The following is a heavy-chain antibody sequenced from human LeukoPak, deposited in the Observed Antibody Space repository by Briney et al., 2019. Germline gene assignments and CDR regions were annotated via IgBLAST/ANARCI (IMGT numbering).Heavy chain of an antibody. Sequence: SETLSLTCTVSGGSFNSSTYYWGWIRQPPGKGLDWIGSIYYSGTTYYNPSLKSRVTISVDTSKNQFSLKLSSVTAVDTAVYYCARVRFGGPSSSWYVLDVWGQGTTVTVSS. CDR2: IYYSGTT. D-gene: IGHD6-13*01. J-gene: IGHJ6*02. CDR1: GGSFNSSTYY. CDR3: ARVRFGGPSSSWYVLDV. V-gene: IGHV4-39*07.